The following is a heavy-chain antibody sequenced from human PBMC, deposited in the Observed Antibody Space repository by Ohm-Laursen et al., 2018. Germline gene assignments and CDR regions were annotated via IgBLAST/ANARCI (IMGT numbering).Heavy chain of an antibody. CDR1: GFTCTTYT. CDR3: ARPYCGGNCSDPIDS. D-gene: IGHD2-21*02. J-gene: IGHJ4*02. CDR2: INFSGRYI. V-gene: IGHV3-21*01. Sequence: SLRLSCAASGFTCTTYTMNWLRQAPGKGLEWVSSINFSGRYIYYADSVKGRFTISRDNAKKSLFLQMNSLRVEDTAVYYCARPYCGGNCSDPIDSWGQGTLVTVSS.